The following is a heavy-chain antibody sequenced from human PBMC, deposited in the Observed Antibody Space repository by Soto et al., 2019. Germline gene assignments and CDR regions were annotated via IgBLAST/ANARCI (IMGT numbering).Heavy chain of an antibody. J-gene: IGHJ4*02. CDR3: AATPRY. V-gene: IGHV4-59*01. Sequence: SETLSLTCSVSGCSTSSYYWSWIRQPPGKGLEWIGYIYYSGSTDYSPSLKSRVTMSIDTSQNQVSLKLTSVTTADTAVYYCAATPRYWGQGPLVTVSS. D-gene: IGHD2-15*01. CDR1: GCSTSSYY. CDR2: IYYSGST.